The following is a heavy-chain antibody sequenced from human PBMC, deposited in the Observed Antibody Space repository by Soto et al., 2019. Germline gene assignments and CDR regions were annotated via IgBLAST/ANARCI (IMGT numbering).Heavy chain of an antibody. CDR2: IYYSGST. CDR1: GGSISSGGYY. CDR3: ARDYSSGWSGYFDY. Sequence: PSETLSLTCTVSGGSISSGGYYWSWIRQHPGKGLEWIGYIYYSGSTYYNPSLKSRVTISVDTSKNQFSLKLSSVTAADTAVYYCARDYSSGWSGYFDYWGQGTLVTVSS. V-gene: IGHV4-31*03. J-gene: IGHJ4*02. D-gene: IGHD6-19*01.